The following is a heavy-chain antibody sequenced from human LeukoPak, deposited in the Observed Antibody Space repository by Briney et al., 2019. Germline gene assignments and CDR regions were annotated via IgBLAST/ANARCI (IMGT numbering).Heavy chain of an antibody. V-gene: IGHV3-48*03. CDR3: TRDSPKELYFDWLLRDWYFDL. J-gene: IGHJ2*01. D-gene: IGHD3-9*01. CDR1: GFTFSSYE. CDR2: ISSSGSTI. Sequence: PGGSLRLSCAASGFTFSSYEMNWVRQAPGKGLEWVSYISSSGSTIYYADSVKGRFTISRDNAKNSLYLQMNSLRAEDTAVYYCTRDSPKELYFDWLLRDWYFDLWGRGTLVTVSS.